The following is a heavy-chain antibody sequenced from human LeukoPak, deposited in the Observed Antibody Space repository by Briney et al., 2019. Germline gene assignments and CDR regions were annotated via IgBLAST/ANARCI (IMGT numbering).Heavy chain of an antibody. Sequence: SETLSLTCTVSGGSISSSSYYWGWIRQPPGKGLEWIGSIYYSGSTYYNPSLKSRVTISVDTSKNQFSLKLNSVTAADTAVYYCARRWELLNNWFDPWGQGTLVTVSS. CDR3: ARRWELLNNWFDP. J-gene: IGHJ5*02. D-gene: IGHD1-26*01. V-gene: IGHV4-39*01. CDR1: GGSISSSSYY. CDR2: IYYSGST.